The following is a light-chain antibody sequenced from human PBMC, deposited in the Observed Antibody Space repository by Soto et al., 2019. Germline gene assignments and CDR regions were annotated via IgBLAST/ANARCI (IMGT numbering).Light chain of an antibody. V-gene: IGKV3-15*01. Sequence: IVLSQSPATLSSTQGERATLSCRASQSVSNNLTWYQQKPGQPPRLLIYGASTRATGVPGRFSGSGSGTEFTLTISSLQSEDFAVYYCQQYNDWWTSAQRAKVDI. CDR1: QSVSNN. CDR2: GAS. CDR3: QQYNDWWT. J-gene: IGKJ1*01.